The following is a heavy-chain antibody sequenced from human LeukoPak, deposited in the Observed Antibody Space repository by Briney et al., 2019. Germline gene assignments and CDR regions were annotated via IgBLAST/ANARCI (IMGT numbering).Heavy chain of an antibody. V-gene: IGHV3-23*01. J-gene: IGHJ5*02. D-gene: IGHD2-2*01. CDR3: AKGGYCSSSSCYYGWFDP. Sequence: GGSLRLSCAASGFSLSSYAMNWVRQAPGKGLVWVSTISAGGTSTYYADSAMGRFTISRDNSKNTLYLQMNSLRSEDTAIYYRAKGGYCSSSSCYYGWFDPWGQGTLVTVSS. CDR1: GFSLSSYA. CDR2: ISAGGTST.